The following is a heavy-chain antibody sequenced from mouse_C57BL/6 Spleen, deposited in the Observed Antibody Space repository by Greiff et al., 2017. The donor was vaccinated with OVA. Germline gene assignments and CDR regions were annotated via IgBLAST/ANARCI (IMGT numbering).Heavy chain of an antibody. D-gene: IGHD1-1*01. V-gene: IGHV1-61*01. Sequence: QVHVKQPGAELVRPGSSVKLSCKASGYTFTSYWTDWVKQRPGQGLEWIGNIYPSDSETHYNQKFKDKATLTVDKSSSTAYMQLSSLTSEDSAVYYCAREGYGSTYRGYFDYWGQGTTLTVSS. CDR2: IYPSDSET. CDR3: AREGYGSTYRGYFDY. CDR1: GYTFTSYW. J-gene: IGHJ2*01.